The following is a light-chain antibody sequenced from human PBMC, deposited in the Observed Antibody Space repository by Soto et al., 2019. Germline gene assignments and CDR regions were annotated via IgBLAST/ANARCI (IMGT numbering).Light chain of an antibody. CDR2: GAS. V-gene: IGKV3-20*01. CDR3: LQCGSSPCT. J-gene: IGKJ2*02. CDR1: QSVYGSY. Sequence: EIVLTQSPDTLSLSPGERATLSCRASQSVYGSYLAWYHQKPGQTPRLLIYGASSRATDIPDRFSGSGSGTDFTLTISRLEPEDFAVYYCLQCGSSPCTFGQETKLEI.